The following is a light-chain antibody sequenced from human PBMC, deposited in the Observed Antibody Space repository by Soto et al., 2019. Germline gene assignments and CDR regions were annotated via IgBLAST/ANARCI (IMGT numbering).Light chain of an antibody. V-gene: IGKV1-39*01. CDR1: QNIYNY. CDR2: AAS. J-gene: IGKJ2*01. Sequence: DIQMTQSPSSLSASVGASVTITCRARQNIYNYLNWYQQKPGKAPRLLIYAASTLHSGVPSRFTGSGSGTDFGLTINGLQPEDFATYYCQHSYTAPPFTFGQGTRLEI. CDR3: QHSYTAPPFT.